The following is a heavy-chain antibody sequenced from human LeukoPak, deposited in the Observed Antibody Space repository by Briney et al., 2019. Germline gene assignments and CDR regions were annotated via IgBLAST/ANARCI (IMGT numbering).Heavy chain of an antibody. V-gene: IGHV4-39*07. CDR3: ANPARDFADSGAITW. CDR1: GGSVSSGGHY. Sequence: SETLSLTCIVSGGSVSSGGHYWGWIRQPPGKGLEWIGEINHSGITNYNPSLKSRVTISADTSKNQFSLKLTSVTAADTAVYYCANPARDFADSGAITWWGQGTLVTVSS. CDR2: INHSGIT. J-gene: IGHJ4*02. D-gene: IGHD4-17*01.